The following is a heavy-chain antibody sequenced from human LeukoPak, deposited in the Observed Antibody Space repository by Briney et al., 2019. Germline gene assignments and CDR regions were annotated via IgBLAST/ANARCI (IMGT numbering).Heavy chain of an antibody. CDR2: IIPILGIA. CDR1: GYTFTSYG. V-gene: IGHV1-69*04. J-gene: IGHJ4*02. D-gene: IGHD4-17*01. Sequence: SVKVSCKASGYTFTSYGISWVRQAPGQGLEWMGRIIPILGIANYAQKFQGRVTITADKSTSTAYMELSSLRSEDTAVYYCARDPPDYGDYSGDFDYWGQGTLVTVSS. CDR3: ARDPPDYGDYSGDFDY.